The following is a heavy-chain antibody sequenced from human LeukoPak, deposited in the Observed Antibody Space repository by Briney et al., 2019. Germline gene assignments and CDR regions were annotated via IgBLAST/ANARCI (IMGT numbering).Heavy chain of an antibody. CDR3: AKYNSGWYRWFDP. CDR1: GYTFTTYA. J-gene: IGHJ5*02. V-gene: IGHV7-4-1*02. D-gene: IGHD6-19*01. Sequence: ASVKVSCKASGYTFTTYAMNWVRQAPGQGLEWMGWINTNTGNPTYAQGFTGRFVFSLDTSVSTAYLQISSLKPEDTAVYYCAKYNSGWYRWFDPWGQGTLVIVSS. CDR2: INTNTGNP.